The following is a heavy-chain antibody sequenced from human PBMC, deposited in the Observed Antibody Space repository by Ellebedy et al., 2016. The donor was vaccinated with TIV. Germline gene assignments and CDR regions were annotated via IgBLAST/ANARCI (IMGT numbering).Heavy chain of an antibody. J-gene: IGHJ3*02. V-gene: IGHV1-2*04. CDR3: ARQEMATIGNSFDI. CDR2: INPNSGDT. Sequence: AASVTVSCKASGYTFTGYFMHWVRHAPGQGLEWMGWINPNSGDTNYAHKFQGWVTMTRDTSISTAYMKLSRLRSDDTADYYCARQEMATIGNSFDIWGQGTMVTVSP. CDR1: GYTFTGYF. D-gene: IGHD5-24*01.